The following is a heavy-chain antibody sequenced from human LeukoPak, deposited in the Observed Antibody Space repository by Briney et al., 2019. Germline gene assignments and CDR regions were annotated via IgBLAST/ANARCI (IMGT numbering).Heavy chain of an antibody. Sequence: SETLSLACTVSGGPISSYCWSWIRQPPGKGLEWIGYIYYSGSTNYNPSLKCRVTISVDTSKNQFSLKLSSVTAADTAVYYCAREGGGYSYGYYYYYYIDVWGKGTTVTVSS. CDR2: IYYSGST. D-gene: IGHD5-18*01. CDR1: GGPISSYC. J-gene: IGHJ6*03. CDR3: AREGGGYSYGYYYYYYIDV. V-gene: IGHV4-59*01.